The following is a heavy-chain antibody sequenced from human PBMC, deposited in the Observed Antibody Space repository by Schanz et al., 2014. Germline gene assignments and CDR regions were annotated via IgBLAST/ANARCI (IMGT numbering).Heavy chain of an antibody. CDR3: ARGWGYDALTGYVF. CDR1: GYTFTSYY. V-gene: IGHV1-2*02. D-gene: IGHD3-9*01. Sequence: QVQLVQSGSEVKKPGASVKVSCKSSGYTFTSYYMHWMRQAPGQGLEWMGWINPNTGGTKYAQKFQGRVTMTRDTSISTAYMELSSLRSDDTAVYYCARGWGYDALTGYVFWGQGTLVTVSS. J-gene: IGHJ4*02. CDR2: INPNTGGT.